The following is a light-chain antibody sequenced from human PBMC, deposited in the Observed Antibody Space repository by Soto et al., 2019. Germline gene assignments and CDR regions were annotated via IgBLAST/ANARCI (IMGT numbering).Light chain of an antibody. CDR2: GES. J-gene: IGKJ1*01. Sequence: EIVMTQSPATLSVSPGERATLSCRASQSVSSNLAWYQQKPGQAPRLLIYGESTRATGIPARFSGSGSGTEFTLTISSLQSEDFAVYYCQQYNNWPSTFGQGTKVEIK. CDR3: QQYNNWPST. V-gene: IGKV3-15*01. CDR1: QSVSSN.